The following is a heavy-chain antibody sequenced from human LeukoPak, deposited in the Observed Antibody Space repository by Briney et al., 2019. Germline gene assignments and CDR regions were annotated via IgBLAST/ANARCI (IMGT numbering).Heavy chain of an antibody. CDR3: ARSGEITMVRGVAY. V-gene: IGHV4-34*01. CDR2: INHSGST. J-gene: IGHJ4*02. Sequence: SETLSLTCAAYGGSFSGYYWSWIRQPPGKGLEWIGEINHSGSTNYNPSLKSRVTISVDTSKNQFSLKLSSVTAADTAVYYCARSGEITMVRGVAYWGQGTLVTVSS. D-gene: IGHD3-10*01. CDR1: GGSFSGYY.